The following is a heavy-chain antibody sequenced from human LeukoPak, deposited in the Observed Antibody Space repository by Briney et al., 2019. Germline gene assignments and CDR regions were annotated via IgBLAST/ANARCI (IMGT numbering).Heavy chain of an antibody. CDR1: GFTFSSYE. V-gene: IGHV3-48*03. CDR2: ISSSGSTI. D-gene: IGHD5-18*01. J-gene: IGHJ4*02. CDR3: ARRGNSYGYYFDY. Sequence: PGGSLRLSCAASGFTFSSYEMNWVRQAPGKGLEWVSYISSSGSTIYYADSVKGRFTISRDNAKNSLYLQMNSLRAEDTAVYYCARRGNSYGYYFDYWGQGSLVTVSS.